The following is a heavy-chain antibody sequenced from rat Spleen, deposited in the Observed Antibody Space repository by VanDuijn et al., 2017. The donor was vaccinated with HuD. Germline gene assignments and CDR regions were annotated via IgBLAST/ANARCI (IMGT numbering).Heavy chain of an antibody. CDR2: INYDGSST. J-gene: IGHJ2*01. CDR3: ARSVFDY. Sequence: ESGGGLVQPGRSLKLSCAASGFTLSDYYMAWVRQAPTKGLEWVATINYDGSSTYYRDSVKGRFTISRDNAKSTLYLQMDSLKSEDTATYYCARSVFDYWGQGVMVTVSS. V-gene: IGHV5-29*01. CDR1: GFTLSDYY.